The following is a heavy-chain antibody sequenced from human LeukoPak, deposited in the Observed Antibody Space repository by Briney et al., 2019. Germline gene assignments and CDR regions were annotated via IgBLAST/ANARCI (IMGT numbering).Heavy chain of an antibody. V-gene: IGHV3-66*01. J-gene: IGHJ3*02. CDR1: GFTVSNNY. CDR2: IYKIGNT. CDR3: AKAFRDYSSSTSYSAFDI. D-gene: IGHD6-13*01. Sequence: GGSLRLSCAASGFTVSNNYMTWVRQAPGKGLEWVSVIYKIGNTFYADFVKGRFTISRDNFKNTLYLQMDSLRADDTAVYYCAKAFRDYSSSTSYSAFDIWGQGTMVTVSS.